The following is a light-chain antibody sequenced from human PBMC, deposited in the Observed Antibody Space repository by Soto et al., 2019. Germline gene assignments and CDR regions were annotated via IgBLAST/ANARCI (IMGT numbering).Light chain of an antibody. J-gene: IGLJ2*01. Sequence: QSVLTQPASVSGSPGQSITISCTGTSSDVGGYKYVSWYQQHPGKAPKLMIYDVSNRPSGVSNRFSGSKSGNTVSLTISGLQAEDEADYYCISYTSSSTVVFGGGTKLTV. CDR1: SSDVGGYKY. V-gene: IGLV2-14*01. CDR2: DVS. CDR3: ISYTSSSTVV.